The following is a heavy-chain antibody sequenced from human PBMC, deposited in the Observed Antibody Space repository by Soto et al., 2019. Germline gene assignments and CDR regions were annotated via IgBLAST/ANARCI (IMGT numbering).Heavy chain of an antibody. CDR1: GFTFSSYG. D-gene: IGHD6-19*01. J-gene: IGHJ4*02. Sequence: GGSLRLSCAASGFTFSSYGMHWVRQAPGKGLEWVAVISYDGSNKYYADSVKGRFTISRDNSKNTLYLQMNSLRAEDTAVYYCAKDLRPMYSSCWYDYWGQGTLVTVSS. CDR2: ISYDGSNK. V-gene: IGHV3-30*18. CDR3: AKDLRPMYSSCWYDY.